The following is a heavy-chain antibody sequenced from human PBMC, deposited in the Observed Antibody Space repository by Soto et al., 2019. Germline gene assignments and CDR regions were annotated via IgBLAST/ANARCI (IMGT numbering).Heavy chain of an antibody. D-gene: IGHD6-13*01. Sequence: QVQLQESGPGLVKPSETLSLTCSVSGTSISYYYWSWIRKPAGKGLEWIGRISTSWGTSYNPSLQGLVTVSLDTSKNQFSLNLSSVTAADTAVYYCGRGSVGRNGIAAAGYVFDYWGQGTLVTVSS. CDR3: GRGSVGRNGIAAAGYVFDY. J-gene: IGHJ4*02. CDR1: GTSISYYY. V-gene: IGHV4-4*07. CDR2: ISTSWGT.